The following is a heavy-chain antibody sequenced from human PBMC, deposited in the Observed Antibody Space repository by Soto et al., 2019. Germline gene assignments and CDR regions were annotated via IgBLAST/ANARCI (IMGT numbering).Heavy chain of an antibody. CDR3: ASSYYYGSEVYFDY. CDR1: GGSINSTRYY. V-gene: IGHV4-39*02. J-gene: IGHJ4*02. Sequence: SETLSLTCTVSGGSINSTRYYWGWIHQPPGKGLGWIGSIYYTGVTYHNPSLQSRVTISVVTSKNHFSLKLSSVTAADTAVYYCASSYYYGSEVYFDYWGQGSLVTVS. D-gene: IGHD3-10*01. CDR2: IYYTGVT.